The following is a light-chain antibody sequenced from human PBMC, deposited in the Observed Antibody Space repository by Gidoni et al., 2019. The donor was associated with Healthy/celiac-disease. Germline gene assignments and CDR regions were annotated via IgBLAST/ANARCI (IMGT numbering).Light chain of an antibody. CDR2: AAS. CDR1: PSISSY. J-gene: IGKJ1*01. Sequence: QMTQSPSSLSASVGDRVTITCLASPSISSYLNWYQQKPGKAPKLLIYAASRLQSGDPSRFXGXXXGTDFTLTXXSLQPEDFATXYCXXSYXXXPWXXGQGTKVEIK. CDR3: XXSYXXXPWX. V-gene: IGKV1-39*01.